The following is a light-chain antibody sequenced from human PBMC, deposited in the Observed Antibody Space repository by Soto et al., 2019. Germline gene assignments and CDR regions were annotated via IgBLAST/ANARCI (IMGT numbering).Light chain of an antibody. CDR3: QQLNSYPH. Sequence: DIQLTQSPSFLSASVGDRVTITCRASQGISSYLAWYQQKPGKAPKLLIYAASTLQSGVPSRFSGSGSGTEFTLTISSLQPEDFATYYCQQLNSYPHFGQGNKLEIK. CDR2: AAS. J-gene: IGKJ2*01. CDR1: QGISSY. V-gene: IGKV1-9*01.